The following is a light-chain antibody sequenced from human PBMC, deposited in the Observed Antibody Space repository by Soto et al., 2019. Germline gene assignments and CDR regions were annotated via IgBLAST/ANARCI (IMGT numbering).Light chain of an antibody. V-gene: IGKV3-20*01. CDR1: QSVSNY. Sequence: ENVLTQSPGTLSLSPGERATLSCRASQSVSNYLAWYQRKPGQAPRLLIYGASSRATGIPDRFSGSGSGTDFTLTISRLEPEDFAVYYCHQYGGSPQTFGQGTKVDIK. CDR2: GAS. J-gene: IGKJ1*01. CDR3: HQYGGSPQT.